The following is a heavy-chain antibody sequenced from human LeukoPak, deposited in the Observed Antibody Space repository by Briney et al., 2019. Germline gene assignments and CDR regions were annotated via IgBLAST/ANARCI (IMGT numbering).Heavy chain of an antibody. CDR2: IYTSGTT. Sequence: SQTLTLTXTVSGGSISSGRDYWNWIRQPAGNGLEWIGRIYTSGTTHYNPSLKSRVTMSLVTSRNQVSLKLSSVTAADTAVYYCVKSYYDSTGYPGWFDPWGQGTLVTVSS. CDR3: VKSYYDSTGYPGWFDP. CDR1: GGSISSGRDY. V-gene: IGHV4-61*02. D-gene: IGHD3-22*01. J-gene: IGHJ5*02.